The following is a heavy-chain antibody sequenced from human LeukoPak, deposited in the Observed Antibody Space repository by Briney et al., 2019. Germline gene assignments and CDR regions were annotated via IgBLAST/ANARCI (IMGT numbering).Heavy chain of an antibody. CDR2: ISGSGGSS. D-gene: IGHD5-12*01. J-gene: IGHJ3*02. CDR3: TKHRGGWIDAFDI. CDR1: GFTFSSYA. Sequence: PGGSLRLSCAASGFTFSSYAMTWVRQAPGKGLEWVSGISGSGGSSYSADSVKGRFTIPRDNSKKTLYMQMNSLRAEDTAVYYCTKHRGGWIDAFDIWGQGTMVTVSS. V-gene: IGHV3-23*01.